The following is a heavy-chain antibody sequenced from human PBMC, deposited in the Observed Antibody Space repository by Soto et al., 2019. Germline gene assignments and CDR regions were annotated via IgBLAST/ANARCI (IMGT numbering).Heavy chain of an antibody. CDR3: ARFSGIAVAGYFDY. J-gene: IGHJ4*02. CDR2: IYYSGST. Sequence: PSETLSLTCTVSGGSISSYYWSWIRQPPGKGLEWIGYIYYSGSTNYNPSLKSRVTISVDTSKNQFSLKLSSVTAADTAVYYCARFSGIAVAGYFDYWGQGTLVTVSS. CDR1: GGSISSYY. D-gene: IGHD6-19*01. V-gene: IGHV4-59*01.